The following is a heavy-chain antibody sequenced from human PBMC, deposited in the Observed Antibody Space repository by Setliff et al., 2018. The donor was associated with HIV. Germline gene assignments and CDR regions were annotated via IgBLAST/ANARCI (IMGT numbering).Heavy chain of an antibody. V-gene: IGHV4-34*01. CDR1: GGSFSDYY. D-gene: IGHD3-10*01. Sequence: SETLSLTCALYGGSFSDYYWSWIRQPPGMGMEWIGEVNRGRRTNYNSSLKSRVPISIDTSRKQFSLTVISVTAADTAVYYCAREIPYSYGGRGHPLWGQGTLVTVSS. CDR2: VNRGRRT. J-gene: IGHJ4*02. CDR3: AREIPYSYGGRGHPL.